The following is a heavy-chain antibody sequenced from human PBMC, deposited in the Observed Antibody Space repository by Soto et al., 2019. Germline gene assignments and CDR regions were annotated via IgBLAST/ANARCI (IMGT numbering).Heavy chain of an antibody. Sequence: EVQLLESGGGLVQPGESLRLSCAASGFTFGSYFMNWVRQAPGKGPEWVSDINKDGGGTHYADSVRGRFTISRDNSRNTLYLQMNRLRAEDTALYYCAKDLHWYGMDVWGQGTTVTVSS. CDR3: AKDLHWYGMDV. CDR2: INKDGGGT. D-gene: IGHD1-1*01. CDR1: GFTFGSYF. J-gene: IGHJ6*02. V-gene: IGHV3-23*01.